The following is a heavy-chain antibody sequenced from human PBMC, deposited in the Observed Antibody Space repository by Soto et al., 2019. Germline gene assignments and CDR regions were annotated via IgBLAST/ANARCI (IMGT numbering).Heavy chain of an antibody. CDR3: AKGGTSHIYGIDV. Sequence: EVQLLETGGGLVQPGGSLRLSCKASGFIFKNFVINWVRQAPGKGLEWVSIIGGTGQYTFYADSVRGRFTFSRDNSENAGYLEMNSLRAEGTAIDFCAKGGTSHIYGIDVWGPGTTVIVSS. J-gene: IGHJ6*02. V-gene: IGHV3-23*01. CDR2: IGGTGQYT. CDR1: GFIFKNFV. D-gene: IGHD2-2*01.